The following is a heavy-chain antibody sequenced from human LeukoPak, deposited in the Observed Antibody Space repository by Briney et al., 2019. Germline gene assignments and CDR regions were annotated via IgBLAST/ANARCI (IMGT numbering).Heavy chain of an antibody. D-gene: IGHD5-24*01. CDR3: ARDREMATILDY. J-gene: IGHJ4*02. V-gene: IGHV1-46*01. CDR2: INPSGGST. Sequence: GAPVKVSCKASGYTFTSYYMHWVRQAPGQGLEWMGIINPSGGSTSYAQKFQGRDTMTRDTSTSTVYMELSSLRSEDTAVYYCARDREMATILDYWGQGTLVTVSS. CDR1: GYTFTSYY.